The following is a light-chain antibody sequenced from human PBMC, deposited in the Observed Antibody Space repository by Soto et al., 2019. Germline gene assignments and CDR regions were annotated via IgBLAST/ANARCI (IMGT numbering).Light chain of an antibody. CDR2: DVS. CDR1: SSDVGGYNY. V-gene: IGLV2-14*01. CDR3: SSFKSSTTYV. Sequence: QSALTQPASVSGSPGQSITISCTGTSSDVGGYNYVSWYQQHPGKAPKLMIYDVSNRPSGVSNRFSGSTSGNTASLTISGLQTEDEADYYCSSFKSSTTYVFGTGSKVTVL. J-gene: IGLJ1*01.